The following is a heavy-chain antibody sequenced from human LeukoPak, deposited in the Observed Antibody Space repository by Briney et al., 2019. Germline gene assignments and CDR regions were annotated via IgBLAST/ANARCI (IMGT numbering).Heavy chain of an antibody. Sequence: GGSLRLSCAASGFTFNNYAMCWVRQAPGKGLEWISCISGSGGSTYYADSVKGRFTISRDNSKNTLYLQMNSLRAEDTAVYYCAKVEPGIAVAGPHLGYWYFDLWGRGTLVTVSS. CDR3: AKVEPGIAVAGPHLGYWYFDL. D-gene: IGHD6-19*01. CDR1: GFTFNNYA. V-gene: IGHV3-23*01. CDR2: ISGSGGST. J-gene: IGHJ2*01.